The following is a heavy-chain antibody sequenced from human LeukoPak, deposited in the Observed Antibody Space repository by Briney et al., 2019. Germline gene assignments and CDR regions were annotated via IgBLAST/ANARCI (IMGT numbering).Heavy chain of an antibody. V-gene: IGHV1-69*13. CDR1: GGTFSSYA. D-gene: IGHD5-24*01. Sequence: SVKVSCKASGGTFSSYAISWVRQAPGQGLEWMGGIIPIFGTANYAQKFQGRVTTTADESTSTAYMELSSLRSEDTAVYYCARVEGYYYYMDVWGKGTTVTVSS. J-gene: IGHJ6*03. CDR2: IIPIFGTA. CDR3: ARVEGYYYYMDV.